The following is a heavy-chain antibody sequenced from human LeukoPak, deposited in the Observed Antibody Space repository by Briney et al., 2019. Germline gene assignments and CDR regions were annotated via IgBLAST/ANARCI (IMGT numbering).Heavy chain of an antibody. CDR2: IYYSGST. CDR1: GGSISDYY. D-gene: IGHD2-15*01. J-gene: IGHJ3*02. CDR3: ARDCTDGSCLGAFDI. Sequence: PSETLSLTCTVSGGSISDYYWNWIRQPPGKGLEWIGYIYYSGSTNYNPSLKSRVTISVDTSKNQFSLKLSSVTAADTAVYYCARDCTDGSCLGAFDIWGQGTMVTVSS. V-gene: IGHV4-59*01.